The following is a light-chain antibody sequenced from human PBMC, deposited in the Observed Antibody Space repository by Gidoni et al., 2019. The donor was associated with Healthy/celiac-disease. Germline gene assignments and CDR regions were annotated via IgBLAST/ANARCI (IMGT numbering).Light chain of an antibody. CDR3: QQSYSTPRT. J-gene: IGKJ2*01. V-gene: IGKV1-39*01. Sequence: DILITQSPSSLSASVGDRVTITCLASQSISSYLNWYQQKPGKAPKLLIYAASSLQSGVPSRFSGSGSGTDFTLTISSLQPEDFATYYCQQSYSTPRTFGQGTKLEIK. CDR2: AAS. CDR1: QSISSY.